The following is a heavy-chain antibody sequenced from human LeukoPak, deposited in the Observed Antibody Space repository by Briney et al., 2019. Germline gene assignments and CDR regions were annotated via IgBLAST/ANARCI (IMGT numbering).Heavy chain of an antibody. CDR2: IKQDGSEK. Sequence: RGPLRLSCAASGFTFSSYWMSWVRQAPGKGLEWVANIKQDGSEKYYVDSVKGRFTISRDTANNSVHLQMNSLRAEDTAVYYCARVRGYSGYTDYWGQGTLVTVSS. D-gene: IGHD5-12*01. V-gene: IGHV3-7*04. CDR3: ARVRGYSGYTDY. J-gene: IGHJ4*02. CDR1: GFTFSSYW.